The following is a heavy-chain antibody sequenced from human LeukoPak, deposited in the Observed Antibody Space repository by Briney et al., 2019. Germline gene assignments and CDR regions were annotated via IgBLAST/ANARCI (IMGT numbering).Heavy chain of an antibody. V-gene: IGHV3-23*01. D-gene: IGHD2/OR15-2a*01. J-gene: IGHJ6*02. CDR2: ISGRGGGT. CDR3: AKESVGCNSADCYFYGMDV. Sequence: AEGSLRLSCAASGFTFSNYAMSWVRQAPGKGLEWVSAISGRGGGTHYADSVKGRFTMSRDNSKNTLYLQMKSLRVDDTAVYYCAKESVGCNSADCYFYGMDVWGQGTTVTVSS. CDR1: GFTFSNYA.